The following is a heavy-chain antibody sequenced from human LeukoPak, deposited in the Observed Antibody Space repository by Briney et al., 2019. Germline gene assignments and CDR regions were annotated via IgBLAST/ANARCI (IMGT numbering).Heavy chain of an antibody. V-gene: IGHV3-49*03. CDR3: TRDSSSWYETYYFDY. J-gene: IGHJ4*02. CDR1: GFTFGDYA. Sequence: PGGSLRLSCTASGFTFGDYAMSWFRQAPRKGLEWVGFIRSKAYGGTTEYAASVKGRFTISRDDSKSIAYLQMNSLKTEDTAVYYCTRDSSSWYETYYFDYWGQGTLVTVSS. D-gene: IGHD6-13*01. CDR2: IRSKAYGGTT.